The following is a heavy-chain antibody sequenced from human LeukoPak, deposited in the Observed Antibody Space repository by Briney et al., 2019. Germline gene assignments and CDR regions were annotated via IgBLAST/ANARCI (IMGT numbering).Heavy chain of an antibody. V-gene: IGHV4-59*12. CDR1: GGSISSYY. Sequence: SETLSLTCTVSGGSISSYYWSWIRQPPGKGLEWIGYIYYSGSTNYNPSLKGRVTISVDTSKNQFSLKLSSVTAADTAVYYCARDSYYYGSGSPPSFDYWGQGTLVTVSS. J-gene: IGHJ4*02. CDR3: ARDSYYYGSGSPPSFDY. CDR2: IYYSGST. D-gene: IGHD3-10*01.